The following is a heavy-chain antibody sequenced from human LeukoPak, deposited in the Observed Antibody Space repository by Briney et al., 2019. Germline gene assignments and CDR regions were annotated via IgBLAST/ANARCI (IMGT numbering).Heavy chain of an antibody. CDR1: GYTFSSYG. V-gene: IGHV1-18*01. Sequence: GAAVTVSFTTSGYTFSSYGINWGRQAPGQGLEWKGCISTYNGDTHNGQKVQGRVTMTTDTSTNTAYMELRSMTSDDTAVYYCVRGILSDDTLTGPWGQGTLVTVSS. CDR2: ISTYNGDT. CDR3: VRGILSDDTLTGP. J-gene: IGHJ5*02. D-gene: IGHD3-9*01.